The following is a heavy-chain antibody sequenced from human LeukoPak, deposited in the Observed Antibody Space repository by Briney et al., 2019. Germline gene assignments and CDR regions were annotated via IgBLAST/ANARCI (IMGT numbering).Heavy chain of an antibody. J-gene: IGHJ4*02. V-gene: IGHV3-23*01. CDR3: AKDVYNWNFYFDY. CDR1: GFTFSSYS. CDR2: ISGSGGST. D-gene: IGHD1-7*01. Sequence: GGSLRLSCAASGFTFSSYSMNWVRQAPGKGLEWVSAISGSGGSTYYADSVKGRFTISRDNSKKTLYLQMNSLRAEDTAIFYCAKDVYNWNFYFDYWGQGTLVTVSS.